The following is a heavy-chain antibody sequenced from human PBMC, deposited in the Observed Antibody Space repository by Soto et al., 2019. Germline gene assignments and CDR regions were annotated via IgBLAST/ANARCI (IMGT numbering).Heavy chain of an antibody. J-gene: IGHJ4*02. V-gene: IGHV3-9*01. CDR1: GFTFDDYA. D-gene: IGHD3-9*01. CDR3: AKGQYYDILTGYLDY. CDR2: ISWNSGSI. Sequence: EVQLVESGGGLVQPGRSLRLSCAASGFTFDDYAMHWVRQAPGKGLEWVSGISWNSGSIGYADSVKGRFTISRDNAKNTLYLQMNSLRAEDTVLYYGAKGQYYDILTGYLDYWGQGTLVTVSS.